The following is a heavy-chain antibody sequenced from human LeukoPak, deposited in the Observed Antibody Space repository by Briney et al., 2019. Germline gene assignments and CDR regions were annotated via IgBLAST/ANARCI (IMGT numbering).Heavy chain of an antibody. V-gene: IGHV3-7*02. J-gene: IGHJ4*02. CDR3: AKAFSASGTYYREFDY. D-gene: IGHD3-10*01. CDR2: IKGDGSDN. CDR1: GFTFSSYW. Sequence: SGGSLRLSCAASGFTFSSYWMSWVRQAPGKGLEWVANIKGDGSDNHYVDSVRGRFTISRDNAKNSLYLQMNSLRAEDTAVYYCAKAFSASGTYYREFDYWGQGTLVTVSS.